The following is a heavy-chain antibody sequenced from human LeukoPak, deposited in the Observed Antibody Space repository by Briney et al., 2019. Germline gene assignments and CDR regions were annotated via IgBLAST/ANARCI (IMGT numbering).Heavy chain of an antibody. CDR2: IYYSGST. J-gene: IGHJ4*02. CDR1: GGSISSYY. CDR3: AREGYYDSSGYYYNGVVDY. D-gene: IGHD3-22*01. Sequence: SETLSLTCTVSGGSISSYYWSWLRQPPGKGLEWIGYIYYSGSTNYNPSLKSRVTISVDTSKNQFSLKLSSVTAADTAVYYCAREGYYDSSGYYYNGVVDYWGQGTLVTVSS. V-gene: IGHV4-59*01.